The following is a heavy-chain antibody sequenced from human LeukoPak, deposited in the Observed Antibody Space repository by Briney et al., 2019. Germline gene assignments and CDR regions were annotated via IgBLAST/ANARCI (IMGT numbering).Heavy chain of an antibody. D-gene: IGHD2-2*01. J-gene: IGHJ2*01. CDR3: ASKYCSSTSCSPGGYFDL. Sequence: SVKVSCKACGGTFSSYAISWVRQAPGQGLEWMGGIIPIFGTANYAQKFQGRVTITTDESTSTAYMELSSLRSEDTAVYYCASKYCSSTSCSPGGYFDLWGRGTLVTVSS. CDR1: GGTFSSYA. CDR2: IIPIFGTA. V-gene: IGHV1-69*05.